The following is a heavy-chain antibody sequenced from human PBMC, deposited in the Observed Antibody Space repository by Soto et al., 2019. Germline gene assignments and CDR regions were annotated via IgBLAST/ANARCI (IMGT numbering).Heavy chain of an antibody. CDR3: ASHKRYSGSYSKGPDAFDI. CDR2: IYPGDSDT. Sequence: PGESLKISCKGSGYSFTSYWIGWVRQMPGKGLEWMGIIYPGDSDTRYSPSFQGQVTISADKSISTAYLQWSSLKASDTAMYYCASHKRYSGSYSKGPDAFDIWGQGTMVTVSS. J-gene: IGHJ3*02. V-gene: IGHV5-51*01. D-gene: IGHD1-26*01. CDR1: GYSFTSYW.